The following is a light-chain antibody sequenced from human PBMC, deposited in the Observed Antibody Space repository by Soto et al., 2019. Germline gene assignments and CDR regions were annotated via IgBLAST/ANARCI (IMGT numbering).Light chain of an antibody. CDR2: AAS. CDR3: QKYHSAPPT. CDR1: QGISNF. Sequence: DIQLTQSPSSLSASVGDRVTITCRASQGISNFVAWYQQKPGKVPKLLIYAASTLQSGVPSRFSGSGSGTDFTLSISNLQPEDVGTFYCQKYHSAPPTFGHGTKV. V-gene: IGKV1-27*01. J-gene: IGKJ1*01.